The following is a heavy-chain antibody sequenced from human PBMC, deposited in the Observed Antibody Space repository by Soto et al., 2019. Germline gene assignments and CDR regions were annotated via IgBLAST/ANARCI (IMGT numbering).Heavy chain of an antibody. CDR3: AHWGVTVVPGGRGPTFDV. V-gene: IGHV2-5*02. CDR1: GFSVSSNGVG. Sequence: QITLKETGPTLVRPTQTLTLTCSFSGFSVSSNGVGVGWIRQPPGKALEWLALIYWDDDKRYSPSLKSRLTITKATPKSHGVLILTSIDPVDTATYYCAHWGVTVVPGGRGPTFDVWGQGTPVIVSS. D-gene: IGHD3-10*01. CDR2: IYWDDDK. J-gene: IGHJ3*01.